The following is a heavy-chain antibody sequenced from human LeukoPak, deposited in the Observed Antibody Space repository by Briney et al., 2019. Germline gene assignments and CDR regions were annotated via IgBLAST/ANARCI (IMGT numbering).Heavy chain of an antibody. V-gene: IGHV3-43*02. CDR1: GFTFDDYA. D-gene: IGHD6-19*01. CDR3: AKDRRVAGMFQNWFDP. J-gene: IGHJ5*02. Sequence: GGSLRLSCAASGFTFDDYAMHWVRQAPGKGLEWVSLISGDGGSTYYADSVKGRFTISRDNSKNSLYLQMNSLRTEDTALYYCAKDRRVAGMFQNWFDPWGQGTLVTVSS. CDR2: ISGDGGST.